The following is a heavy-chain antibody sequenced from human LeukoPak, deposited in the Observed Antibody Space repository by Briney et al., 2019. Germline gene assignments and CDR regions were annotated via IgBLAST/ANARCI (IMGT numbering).Heavy chain of an antibody. CDR3: ATGLPRPVHAFDI. Sequence: ASVKVSCKVSGYTLTELSMHWVRQAPGKGLEWMGGFDPEDGETIYAQKFQGRVTMTEDTSTDTAYMELTSLRSEDTAVYYCATGLPRPVHAFDIWGQGTMVAVSS. J-gene: IGHJ3*02. D-gene: IGHD4-11*01. V-gene: IGHV1-24*01. CDR1: GYTLTELS. CDR2: FDPEDGET.